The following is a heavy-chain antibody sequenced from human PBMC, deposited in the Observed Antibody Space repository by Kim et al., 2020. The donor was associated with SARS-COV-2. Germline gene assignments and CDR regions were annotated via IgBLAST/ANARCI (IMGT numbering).Heavy chain of an antibody. CDR2: VFYNGAA. CDR3: ARGILSLSGNDWIPTFAF. J-gene: IGHJ4*02. D-gene: IGHD5-12*01. V-gene: IGHV4-59*13. CDR1: GGSISSFY. Sequence: SETLSLTCSISGGSISSFYWTWIRQPPGKALELIGYVFYNGAAKYNPSFESRVTISVDTAKNQFSLNLRSMTAADTAMYYCARGILSLSGNDWIPTFAFWGQGNLVLVSS.